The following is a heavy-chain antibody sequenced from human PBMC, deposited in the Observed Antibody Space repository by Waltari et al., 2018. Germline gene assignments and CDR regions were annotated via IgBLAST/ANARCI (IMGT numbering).Heavy chain of an antibody. CDR2: IGAGAGST. CDR1: GLTFGTSP. J-gene: IGHJ4*02. Sequence: EVELLESGGGLVQPGGSLRLSCAASGLTFGTSPMRWVRQVRGKGLGWVSAIGAGAGSTYYADSVKGRFTISRDNSKNTLYLQMNSLRAEDTAVYFCAKERSVDTTMAYYFDSWGQGTLVTVSS. CDR3: AKERSVDTTMAYYFDS. D-gene: IGHD5-18*01. V-gene: IGHV3-23*01.